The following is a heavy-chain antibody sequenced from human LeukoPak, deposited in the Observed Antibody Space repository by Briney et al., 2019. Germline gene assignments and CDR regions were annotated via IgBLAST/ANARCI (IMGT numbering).Heavy chain of an antibody. CDR3: ARWRERNGLPYWYFDL. D-gene: IGHD2-2*01. V-gene: IGHV4-34*01. CDR2: INHSGST. CDR1: GGSFSGYY. J-gene: IGHJ2*01. Sequence: SETLSLTCAVYGGSFSGYYWSWIRQPPEKGLEWIGEINHSGSTNYNPSLKSRVTISVDTSKNQFSLKLSSVTAADTAVYYCARWRERNGLPYWYFDLWGRGTLVTVSS.